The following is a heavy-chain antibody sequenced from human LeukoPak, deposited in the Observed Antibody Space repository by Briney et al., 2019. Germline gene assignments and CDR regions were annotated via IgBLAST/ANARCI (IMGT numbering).Heavy chain of an antibody. CDR2: INPNSGDT. J-gene: IGHJ6*03. CDR1: GYTFTSYY. D-gene: IGHD2-8*01. CDR3: ARSAENCNNGVCFTDYYMDV. V-gene: IGHV1-2*06. Sequence: GASVKVSCKASGYTFTSYYMHWVRQAPGQGLEWMGRINPNSGDTNYAQNFQGRVTMTRDTSITTAYMELSSLTSDDTAVYFCARSAENCNNGVCFTDYYMDVWGKGTTVTVSS.